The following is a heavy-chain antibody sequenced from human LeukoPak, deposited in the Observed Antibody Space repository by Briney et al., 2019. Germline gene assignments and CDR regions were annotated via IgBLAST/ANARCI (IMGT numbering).Heavy chain of an antibody. D-gene: IGHD6-19*01. V-gene: IGHV3-30-3*01. J-gene: IGHJ4*02. CDR1: GFTFSSYA. CDR2: ISYDGSNK. Sequence: GGSLRLSCAASGFTFSSYAMHWVRQAPGKGLEWVAVISYDGSNKYYADSVKGRFTISRDNSKNTLYLQMNSLRAEDTAVYYCARPAWGQWLAEFDYWGQGTLVTASS. CDR3: ARPAWGQWLAEFDY.